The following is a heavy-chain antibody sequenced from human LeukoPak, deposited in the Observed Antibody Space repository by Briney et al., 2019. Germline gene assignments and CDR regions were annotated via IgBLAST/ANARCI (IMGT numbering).Heavy chain of an antibody. D-gene: IGHD3-22*01. CDR1: GGSIGDHY. CDR3: ARVSRGDYYYDSSPKSWFDP. CDR2: IYYSGSI. V-gene: IGHV4-59*11. J-gene: IGHJ5*02. Sequence: SETLSLTCTLSGGSIGDHYWSCIPQPPGKSLECVGYIYYSGSINYNPSLNRRVTVSVDTSKNQFSLKLSSVTAADTAVYYCARVSRGDYYYDSSPKSWFDPWGQGTLVTVSS.